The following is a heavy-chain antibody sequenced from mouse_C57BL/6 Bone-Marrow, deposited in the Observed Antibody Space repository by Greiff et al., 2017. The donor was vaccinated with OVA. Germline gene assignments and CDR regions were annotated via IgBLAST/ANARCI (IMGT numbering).Heavy chain of an antibody. CDR2: IRNKANNHAT. D-gene: IGHD1-1*01. V-gene: IGHV6-6*01. J-gene: IGHJ1*03. CDR1: GFTFSDAW. CDR3: TPTYGRYWYFDV. Sequence: EVQGVESGGGLVQPGGSMKLSCAASGFTFSDAWMDWVRQSPEKGLEWVAEIRNKANNHATYYAESVKGRFTISRDDSKSSVYLQMNSLRAEDTGIYYCTPTYGRYWYFDVWGTGTTVTVSS.